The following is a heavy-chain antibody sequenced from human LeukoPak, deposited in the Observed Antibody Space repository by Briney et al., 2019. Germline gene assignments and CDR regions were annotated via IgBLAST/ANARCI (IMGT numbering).Heavy chain of an antibody. D-gene: IGHD1-26*01. CDR1: GFTFSDYD. Sequence: GGSLRLSCAASGFTFSDYDMSWIRQAPGKGLEWVSYISSSGSTIYYADSVKGRFTISRDNAKNSLYLQMNSLRAEDTAVYYCARAPRGSYSSFDYWGQGTLVTVSS. V-gene: IGHV3-11*01. CDR3: ARAPRGSYSSFDY. J-gene: IGHJ4*02. CDR2: ISSSGSTI.